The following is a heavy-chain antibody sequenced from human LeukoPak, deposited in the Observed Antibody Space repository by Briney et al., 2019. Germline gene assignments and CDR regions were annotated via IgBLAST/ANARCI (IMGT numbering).Heavy chain of an antibody. Sequence: GASVKVSCKASGGTFSSYAISWVRQAPGQGLEWMGGIIPTFGTVKYAPKFQDRVTVSVDKSTETAYMEIHMVRSDDTAFYFCARGDFYDMYSYYYMDVWGQGTTVTVSS. J-gene: IGHJ6*03. V-gene: IGHV1-69*06. CDR3: ARGDFYDMYSYYYMDV. CDR1: GGTFSSYA. CDR2: IIPTFGTV. D-gene: IGHD3-22*01.